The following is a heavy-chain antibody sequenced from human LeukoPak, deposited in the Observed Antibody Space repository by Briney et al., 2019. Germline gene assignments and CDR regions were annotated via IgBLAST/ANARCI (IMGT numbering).Heavy chain of an antibody. Sequence: GASVKVSCKASGYTFSSYGISWVRQAPGQGLEWMAWISVYNGNTKYAQRFQGRVAMTTDTSTSTAYMELSSLRSEDTAVYYCARATRVRSTSYYYYYYMDVWGKGTTVTVSS. V-gene: IGHV1-18*01. J-gene: IGHJ6*03. CDR1: GYTFSSYG. CDR3: ARATRVRSTSYYYYYYMDV. D-gene: IGHD2-2*01. CDR2: ISVYNGNT.